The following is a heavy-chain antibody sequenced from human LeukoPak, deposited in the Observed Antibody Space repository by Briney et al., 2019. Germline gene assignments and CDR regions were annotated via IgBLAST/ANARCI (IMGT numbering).Heavy chain of an antibody. CDR2: ISYDGSNK. Sequence: GGSLRLSCAASEFTFSSYGMHWVRQAPGKGLEWVAVISYDGSNKYYADSVKGRFTISRDNSKNTLYLQMSSLRAEDTAVYYCAKDPYYYDSSGYYLNWGQGTLVTVSS. D-gene: IGHD3-22*01. J-gene: IGHJ4*02. CDR3: AKDPYYYDSSGYYLN. V-gene: IGHV3-30*18. CDR1: EFTFSSYG.